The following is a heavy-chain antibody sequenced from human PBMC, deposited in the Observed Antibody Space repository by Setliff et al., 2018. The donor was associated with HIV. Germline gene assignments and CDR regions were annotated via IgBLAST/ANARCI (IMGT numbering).Heavy chain of an antibody. D-gene: IGHD6-19*01. V-gene: IGHV4-4*02. CDR1: GGSISSSNW. Sequence: PSETLSLTCAVSGGSISSSNWWSWVRQPPGKGLEWIGEIYHSGSTNYNPSLKSRVTISVDKSKNQFSQKLSSVTAADTAVYYCARDKGGGTVVAGIDYWGQGTLVTVSS. CDR2: IYHSGST. J-gene: IGHJ4*02. CDR3: ARDKGGGTVVAGIDY.